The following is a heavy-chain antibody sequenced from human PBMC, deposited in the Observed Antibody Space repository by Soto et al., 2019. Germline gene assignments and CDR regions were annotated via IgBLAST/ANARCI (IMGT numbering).Heavy chain of an antibody. CDR3: ASVHYDILTGYSVNWFDP. CDR1: GEGYSIDL. V-gene: IGHV1-69*05. Sequence: NGARKTFGEGYSIDLISRLRQTKGKGLEWMGGIIPIFGTANYAQKFQGRVTITRDTSASTAYMELSSLRSEDTAVYYCASVHYDILTGYSVNWFDPWGQGTLVTVSS. CDR2: IIPIFGTA. D-gene: IGHD3-9*01. J-gene: IGHJ5*02.